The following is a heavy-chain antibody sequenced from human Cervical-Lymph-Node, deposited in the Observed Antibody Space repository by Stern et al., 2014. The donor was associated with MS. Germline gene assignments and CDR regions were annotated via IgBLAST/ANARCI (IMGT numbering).Heavy chain of an antibody. Sequence: EVQLVQSGGGLIQPGGSLQLSCAASGFTFSDSAMHWVRQTSGKGLEWVGRIRSKDNNYATAYAASVKGRFTVSRADSNNTAYLQMNSLKTEDTAVYYCTRTPNLAAFDYWGQGTLVTVSS. D-gene: IGHD6-13*01. CDR1: GFTFSDSA. J-gene: IGHJ4*02. V-gene: IGHV3-73*01. CDR2: IRSKDNNYAT. CDR3: TRTPNLAAFDY.